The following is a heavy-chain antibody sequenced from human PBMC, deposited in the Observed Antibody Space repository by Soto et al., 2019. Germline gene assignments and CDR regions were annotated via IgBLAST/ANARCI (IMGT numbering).Heavy chain of an antibody. CDR3: ASLDTGVWSGYYTGTAYYFDY. CDR1: GYTLTELS. V-gene: IGHV1-24*01. D-gene: IGHD3-3*01. Sequence: ASVKVSCKVSGYTLTELSMHWVRQAPGKGLEWMGGFDPEDGDTVYAQKFQGRVTMTEDTSTDTAYMELSSLRSEDTAVYYCASLDTGVWSGYYTGTAYYFDYWGQGTLVTVSS. J-gene: IGHJ4*02. CDR2: FDPEDGDT.